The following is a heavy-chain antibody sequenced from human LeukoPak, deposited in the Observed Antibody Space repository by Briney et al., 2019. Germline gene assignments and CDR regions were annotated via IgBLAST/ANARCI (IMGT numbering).Heavy chain of an antibody. Sequence: GGSLRLSCAASGFTFSSYAMSWVRQAPGKGLEWVSAISGSGGSTYYADSVKGRFTISRDNSKNTLYLQMNSLRAEDTAVYYCARGGGSGSYYPIDYWGQGTLVTVSS. V-gene: IGHV3-23*01. CDR3: ARGGGSGSYYPIDY. CDR2: ISGSGGST. D-gene: IGHD3-10*01. J-gene: IGHJ4*02. CDR1: GFTFSSYA.